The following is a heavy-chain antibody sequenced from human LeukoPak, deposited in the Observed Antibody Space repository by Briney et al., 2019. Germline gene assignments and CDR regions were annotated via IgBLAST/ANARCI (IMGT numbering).Heavy chain of an antibody. CDR3: ARPLTRKWLVDALDI. J-gene: IGHJ3*02. CDR1: GGTFSSYA. D-gene: IGHD6-19*01. CDR2: IIPIFGTA. V-gene: IGHV1-69*13. Sequence: GASVKVSCKASGGTFSSYAISWVRQAPGQGLEWMGGIIPIFGTANYAQKFQGRVTITADESTSTAYMELSSLRSEDTAVYYCARPLTRKWLVDALDIWGQGTMVTVSS.